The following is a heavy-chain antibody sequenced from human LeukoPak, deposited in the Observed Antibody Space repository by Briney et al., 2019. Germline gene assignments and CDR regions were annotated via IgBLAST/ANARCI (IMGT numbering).Heavy chain of an antibody. V-gene: IGHV4-34*01. CDR1: GGSFSGYY. CDR2: INHSGST. D-gene: IGHD5-12*01. CDR3: ARASGYSGYDRAAEYFQH. Sequence: SETLSLTCAVYGGSFSGYYWSWIRQPPGKGLEWIGEINHSGSTNYNPSLKSRVTISVDTSKNQFSLKLSSVTAADTAVYYCARASGYSGYDRAAEYFQHWGQGTLVTVSS. J-gene: IGHJ1*01.